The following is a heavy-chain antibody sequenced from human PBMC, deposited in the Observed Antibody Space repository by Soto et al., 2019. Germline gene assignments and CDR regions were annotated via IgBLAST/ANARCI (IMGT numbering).Heavy chain of an antibody. CDR3: ARTGSNGFLDY. V-gene: IGHV3-48*01. D-gene: IGHD3-16*01. J-gene: IGHJ4*02. CDR2: ITGSSSTI. Sequence: EVQLVESGGGLVQPGGSLRLSCEASGFTLTSYSMNWVRQAPGKGLEWVSYITGSSSTIYYADSVKGRFTISRDNAKNSLYLKMNSLRAEDTAVYYCARTGSNGFLDYWGQGTRVTVSS. CDR1: GFTLTSYS.